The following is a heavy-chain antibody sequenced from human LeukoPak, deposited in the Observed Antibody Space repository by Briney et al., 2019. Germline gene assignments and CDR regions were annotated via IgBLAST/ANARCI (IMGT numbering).Heavy chain of an antibody. CDR3: ARRARENWYFDP. CDR2: IYYTGST. CDR1: GGSISNYY. J-gene: IGHJ2*01. V-gene: IGHV4-59*08. Sequence: SETLSLTCTASGGSISNYYWSWTRQPRGKGLDWIGYIYYTGSTNSNPSLTSRVTISADTPKNQFSLKLSSVTAADTAVYYCARRARENWYFDPWGRGTLVTVSS.